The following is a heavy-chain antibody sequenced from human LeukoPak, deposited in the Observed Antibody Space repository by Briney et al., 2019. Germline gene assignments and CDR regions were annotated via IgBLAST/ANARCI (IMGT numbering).Heavy chain of an antibody. Sequence: SVKVSCKASGGTFSSYAISWVRQAPEQGLEWMGGIIPIFGTANYAQKFQGRVTITADESTSTAYMELSRLRSDDTAVYYCARDRSARGDYWGQGTLVTVSS. CDR3: ARDRSARGDY. V-gene: IGHV1-69*13. CDR2: IIPIFGTA. J-gene: IGHJ4*02. CDR1: GGTFSSYA.